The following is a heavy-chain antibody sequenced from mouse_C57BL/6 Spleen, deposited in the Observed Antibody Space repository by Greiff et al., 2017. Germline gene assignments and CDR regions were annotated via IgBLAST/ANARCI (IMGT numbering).Heavy chain of an antibody. CDR2: IHPNSGST. J-gene: IGHJ4*01. CDR1: GYTFTSYW. Sequence: QVQLQQPGAELVKPGASVKLSCKASGYTFTSYWMHWVKQRPGQGLEWIGMIHPNSGSTNYNEKFKSKATLTVDKSSSTAYMQLSSLTSEDSAVYYGALYYDYDEAMDYWGQGTSVTVSS. D-gene: IGHD2-4*01. CDR3: ALYYDYDEAMDY. V-gene: IGHV1-64*01.